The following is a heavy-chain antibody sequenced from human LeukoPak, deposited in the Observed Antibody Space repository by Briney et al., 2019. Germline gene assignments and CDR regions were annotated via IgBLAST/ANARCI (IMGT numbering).Heavy chain of an antibody. V-gene: IGHV4-39*07. D-gene: IGHD4-17*01. J-gene: IGHJ5*02. Sequence: SETLPLTCTVSGGSISSSSYYWGWIRQPPGKGLEWIGSIYYSGSTYYNPSLKSRVTISVDTSKNQFSLKLSSVTAADTAVYFCARVLSTVTIRFDPWGQGTLVTVSS. CDR3: ARVLSTVTIRFDP. CDR2: IYYSGST. CDR1: GGSISSSSYY.